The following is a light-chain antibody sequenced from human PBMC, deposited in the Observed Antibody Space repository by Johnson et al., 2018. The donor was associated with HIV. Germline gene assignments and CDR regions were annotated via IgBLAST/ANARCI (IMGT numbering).Light chain of an antibody. CDR2: ENT. V-gene: IGLV1-51*02. CDR1: SSNFGNNY. J-gene: IGLJ1*01. Sequence: QSVLTQPPSMSAAPGQQVTISCSGSSSNFGNNYVSWYQHLPGTAPKLLIYENTKRPSGVPDRFSGSKSGSSATLGITGLQTGDEADYYCETWDTSLSAGGVFGTGTKVTVL. CDR3: ETWDTSLSAGGV.